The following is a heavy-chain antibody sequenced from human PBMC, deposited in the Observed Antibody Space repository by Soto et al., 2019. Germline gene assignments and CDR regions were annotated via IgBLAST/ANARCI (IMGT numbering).Heavy chain of an antibody. D-gene: IGHD2-15*01. Sequence: PSETLSLTCAVSGGSISSGDYSWSWIRQPPGKGLEWIGYIYYSGSTYYNPSLKSRVTISVDTSKNQFSLKLSSVTAADTAVYYCARDCSGGSCYSYYYGMDAWGQGTTVTVSS. V-gene: IGHV4-30-4*01. CDR1: GGSISSGDYS. CDR2: IYYSGST. CDR3: ARDCSGGSCYSYYYGMDA. J-gene: IGHJ6*02.